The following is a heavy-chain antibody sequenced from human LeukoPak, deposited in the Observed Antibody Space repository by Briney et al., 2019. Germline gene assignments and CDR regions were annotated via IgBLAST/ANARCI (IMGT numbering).Heavy chain of an antibody. CDR1: GGSFSGYY. J-gene: IGHJ4*02. CDR2: INHSGST. Sequence: SETLSLTCAVYGGSFSGYYWSWIRQPPGKGLEWIGEINHSGSTNYNPSLKSRVTISVDTSKNQFSLKLTSVTAADTAVYYCATEWGSRGSYYYWGQGTLVTVSS. D-gene: IGHD2-15*01. CDR3: ATEWGSRGSYYY. V-gene: IGHV4-34*01.